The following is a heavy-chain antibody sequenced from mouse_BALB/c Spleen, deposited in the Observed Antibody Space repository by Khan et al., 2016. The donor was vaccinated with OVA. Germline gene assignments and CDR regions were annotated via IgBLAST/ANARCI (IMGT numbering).Heavy chain of an antibody. V-gene: IGHV3-2*02. J-gene: IGHJ3*01. CDR3: ARKDYYDYDPFPY. CDR1: GYSITSEYA. Sequence: EVQLQESGPGLVKPSQSLSLTCTVTGYSITSEYAWNWIRQFPGNKLEWMGYINYSGNTRFTPSLTSRTSITRDTSKNQFFLQLNSVTTEDTATYYCARKDYYDYDPFPYWGQGTLVTVSA. CDR2: INYSGNT. D-gene: IGHD2-4*01.